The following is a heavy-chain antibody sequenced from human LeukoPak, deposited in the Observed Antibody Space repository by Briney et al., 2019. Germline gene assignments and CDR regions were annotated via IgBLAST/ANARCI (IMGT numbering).Heavy chain of an antibody. CDR1: GGSTSSGGYY. J-gene: IGHJ5*02. D-gene: IGHD4-17*01. CDR3: ARGGGWRTVTTRFDP. CDR2: IYYSGST. Sequence: PSETLSLTCTVSGGSTSSGGYYWSWIRQHPGTGLEWIGYIYYSGSTYYNPSLKSRVTISVDTSKNQFSLKLSSVTAADTAVYYCARGGGWRTVTTRFDPWGQGTLVTVSS. V-gene: IGHV4-31*03.